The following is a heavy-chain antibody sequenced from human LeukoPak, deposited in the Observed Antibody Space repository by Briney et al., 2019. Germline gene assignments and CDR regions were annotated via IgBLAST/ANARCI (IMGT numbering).Heavy chain of an antibody. CDR3: ARGTRENSGYRYSFDY. V-gene: IGHV3-7*01. CDR2: IQQHGSVK. CDR1: GFTFSSYW. Sequence: GGSLRLSCAASGFTFSSYWMSWVRQAPGRGLEWVANIQQHGSVKYYVDSAKDRFTISRDNGENSMFLEMNSLRADDTAVYYCARGTRENSGYRYSFDYWGQGTLVTVSS. D-gene: IGHD3-22*01. J-gene: IGHJ4*02.